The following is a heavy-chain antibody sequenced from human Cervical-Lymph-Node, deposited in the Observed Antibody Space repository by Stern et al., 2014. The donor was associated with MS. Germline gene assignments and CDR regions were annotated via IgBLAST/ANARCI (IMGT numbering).Heavy chain of an antibody. V-gene: IGHV1-8*01. CDR1: GYTFTSYD. Sequence: VQLVQSGAEVKEPGASVKVSCKASGYTFTSYDINWVRQATGQGLEWMGFMNPNSGHTGYAQKFQGRVTMTRNTSINTAYMELSSLTSEDTAVYFCVRGLFRGVLILTNDAFDTWGQGTMVTVSS. CDR3: VRGLFRGVLILTNDAFDT. D-gene: IGHD3-10*01. CDR2: MNPNSGHT. J-gene: IGHJ3*02.